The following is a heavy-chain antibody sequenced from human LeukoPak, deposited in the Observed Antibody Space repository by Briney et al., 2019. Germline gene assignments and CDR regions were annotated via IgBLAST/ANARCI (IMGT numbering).Heavy chain of an antibody. Sequence: PGGSLRLSCAASGFTFDDYAMHWVRQAPGKGLEWVSGISWNSGSIGYADSVKGRFTISRDNAKNSLYLQMNSLRAEDTALYYCAKDLPSDRRTNAFDIWGQGTMVTVSS. J-gene: IGHJ3*02. D-gene: IGHD1/OR15-1a*01. CDR1: GFTFDDYA. CDR3: AKDLPSDRRTNAFDI. V-gene: IGHV3-9*01. CDR2: ISWNSGSI.